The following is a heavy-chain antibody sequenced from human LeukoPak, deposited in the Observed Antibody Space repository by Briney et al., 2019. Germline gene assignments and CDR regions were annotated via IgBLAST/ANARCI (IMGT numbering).Heavy chain of an antibody. J-gene: IGHJ2*01. D-gene: IGHD4-17*01. CDR3: ARNTTVTDWYFDL. CDR2: IYHSGST. Sequence: SETLSLTCTVSGGAISSSSQYWGSIRQPPAKGLEGIGSIYHSGSTVHNPSLKSRVAISVDPSRNQFSLKLNSVTASDTAVYYCARNTTVTDWYFDLWGRGTLVTVSS. V-gene: IGHV4-39*01. CDR1: GGAISSSSQY.